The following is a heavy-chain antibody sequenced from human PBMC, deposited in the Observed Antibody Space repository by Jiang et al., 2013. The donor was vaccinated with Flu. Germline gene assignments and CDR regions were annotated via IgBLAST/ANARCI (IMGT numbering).Heavy chain of an antibody. J-gene: IGHJ4*02. D-gene: IGHD3-16*01. V-gene: IGHV4-59*08. CDR2: IHFGENT. CDR3: VRHVYAWGSRD. CDR1: GTYISSDY. Sequence: PGLVKPSETLSLTCNVSGTYISSDYWGWIRQPPGKGLEWIANIHFGENTLYNPSFTSRATISADTSENQFSLKLKSVTAADTAVYYCVRHVYAWGSRDWGQGTPVTVSS.